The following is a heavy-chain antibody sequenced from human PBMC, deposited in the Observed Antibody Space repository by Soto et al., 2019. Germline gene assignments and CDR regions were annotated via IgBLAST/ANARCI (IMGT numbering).Heavy chain of an antibody. J-gene: IGHJ6*02. V-gene: IGHV1-46*02. CDR2: INPSGTST. CDR3: ARARAIAAAGLYGMDV. CDR1: GYTFNSYY. Sequence: ASVKVSCKASGYTFNSYYMHWVRQAPGQGLEWTGIINPSGTSTTYAQKFQGRVTMTRDTSTSTVYVELSSLSSEDTAVYYCARARAIAAAGLYGMDVWGQGTTVTVSS. D-gene: IGHD6-13*01.